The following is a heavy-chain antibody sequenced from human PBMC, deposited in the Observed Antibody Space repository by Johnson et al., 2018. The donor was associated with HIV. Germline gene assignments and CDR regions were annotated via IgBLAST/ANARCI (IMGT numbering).Heavy chain of an antibody. Sequence: VQLVESGGGLVQPGGSLRLSCKASGFTFSTYWMTWVRQAPGKGLEWVANMKQDGSAKYYVDAVKGRFTISRDNAKNSLYLQMNSLRTEDTAVYYCTRPYFDSSDYYLYALDIWGQGTMVTVSS. CDR1: GFTFSTYW. V-gene: IGHV3-7*01. CDR2: MKQDGSAK. J-gene: IGHJ3*02. D-gene: IGHD3-22*01. CDR3: TRPYFDSSDYYLYALDI.